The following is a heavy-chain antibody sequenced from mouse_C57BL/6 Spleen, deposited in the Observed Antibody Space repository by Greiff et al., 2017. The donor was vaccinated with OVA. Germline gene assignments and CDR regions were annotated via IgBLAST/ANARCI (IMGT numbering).Heavy chain of an antibody. CDR3: ARKNPITLLDY. J-gene: IGHJ2*01. D-gene: IGHD1-1*01. V-gene: IGHV1-18*01. CDR1: GYTFTDYN. CDR2: INPNNGGT. Sequence: VQLQQSGPELVKPGASVKIPCKASGYTFTDYNMDWVKQSHGKSLEWIGDINPNNGGTIYNQKFKGKATLTVDKSSSTAYMELRSLTSEDTAVYYCARKNPITLLDYWGQGTTLTVSS.